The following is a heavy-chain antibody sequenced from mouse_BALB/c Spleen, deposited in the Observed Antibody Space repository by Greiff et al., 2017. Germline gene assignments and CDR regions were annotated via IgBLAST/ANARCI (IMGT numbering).Heavy chain of an antibody. J-gene: IGHJ4*01. CDR3: ARYGYDEEYYYGMDY. CDR2: IYPYNGGT. Sequence: VQLQQSGPELVKPGASVKISCKASGYTFTDYNMHWVKQSHGKSLEWIGYIYPYNGGTGYNQKFKSKATLTVDNSSSTAYMELRSLTSEDSAVYYCARYGYDEEYYYGMDYWGQGTSVTVSS. D-gene: IGHD2-2*01. CDR1: GYTFTDYN. V-gene: IGHV1S29*02.